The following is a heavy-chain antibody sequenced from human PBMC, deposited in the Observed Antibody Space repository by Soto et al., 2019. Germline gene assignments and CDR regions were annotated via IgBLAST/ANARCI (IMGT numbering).Heavy chain of an antibody. V-gene: IGHV5-51*01. CDR1: GYSFTSYW. CDR2: IYPGDSDT. Sequence: EESLKISCKGSGYSFTSYWIGWVRQMPGKGLEWMGIIYPGDSDTRYSPSFQGQVSISADKSISTAYLQWSSLKDSDTAMYYCARQTPMRDTGLDYWGQGTLVTVSS. J-gene: IGHJ4*02. CDR3: ARQTPMRDTGLDY. D-gene: IGHD5-18*01.